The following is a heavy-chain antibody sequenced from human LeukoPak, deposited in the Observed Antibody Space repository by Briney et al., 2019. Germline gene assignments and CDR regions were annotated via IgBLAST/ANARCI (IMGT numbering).Heavy chain of an antibody. V-gene: IGHV3-7*04. J-gene: IGHJ4*02. CDR1: GFTFSSYW. CDR3: ARENFEY. CDR2: IQPDGSEK. Sequence: GGSLRLSCAASGFTFSSYWMNWVRQAPGKGLEWVANIQPDGSEKYYVDSVKGRFTILRDNAKNSLYLQMNNLRADDTAVYYCARENFEYWAQGTLDTVSS.